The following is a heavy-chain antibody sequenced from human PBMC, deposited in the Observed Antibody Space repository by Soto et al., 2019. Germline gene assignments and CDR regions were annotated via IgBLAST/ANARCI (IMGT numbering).Heavy chain of an antibody. CDR2: INPSGGST. J-gene: IGHJ4*02. CDR3: ASADYYGSSGYHLDY. Sequence: QVQVAQSGAEVKRPGASVKVSCWASGYPFTNFYIHWVRQAPGQGLEWMGIINPSGGSTAYAQKFLGRVTMTRDTSTSTVYMGVSSRRSEDTDVYYCASADYYGSSGYHLDYWGQGTLVTVSS. D-gene: IGHD3-22*01. V-gene: IGHV1-46*01. CDR1: GYPFTNFY.